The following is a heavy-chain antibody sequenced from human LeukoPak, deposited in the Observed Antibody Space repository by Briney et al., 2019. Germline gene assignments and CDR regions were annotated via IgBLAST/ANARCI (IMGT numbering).Heavy chain of an antibody. CDR3: ARRGLLWFGEFHDDY. Sequence: PSETLSLTCTVSGGSISSYYWSWIRQPPGKGLEWIGYIYYSGSTNYNPSLKSRVTISVDTSKNQFSLKLSSVTAADTAVYYCARRGLLWFGEFHDDYWGQGTLVTVSS. V-gene: IGHV4-59*08. J-gene: IGHJ4*02. D-gene: IGHD3-10*01. CDR1: GGSISSYY. CDR2: IYYSGST.